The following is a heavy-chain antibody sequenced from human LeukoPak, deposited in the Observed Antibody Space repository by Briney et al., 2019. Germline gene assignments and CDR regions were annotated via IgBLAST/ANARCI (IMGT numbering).Heavy chain of an antibody. J-gene: IGHJ1*01. Sequence: ASVKVSCKASGYTFTSYAFSWVRQAPGQGLEFLGWISGYNGNTTYPQKPQGRVTMTTDTSTSTAYMELRSLRSDDTAVYYCARGSNYYDSSGYWIEYFQHWGQGTLITVSS. CDR3: ARGSNYYDSSGYWIEYFQH. CDR2: ISGYNGNT. D-gene: IGHD3-22*01. CDR1: GYTFTSYA. V-gene: IGHV1-18*01.